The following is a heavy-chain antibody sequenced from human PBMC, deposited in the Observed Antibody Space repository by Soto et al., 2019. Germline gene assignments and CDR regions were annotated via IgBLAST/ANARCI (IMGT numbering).Heavy chain of an antibody. CDR3: ARDAYSSGWPPYYYYGMDV. CDR1: GFTFISYW. Sequence: PWGSLRLSCAASGFTFISYWMICFRQSPFKWLEWVANIKQDGSEKYYVDSVKGRFTISRDNAKNSLYLQMNSLRAEDTAVYYCARDAYSSGWPPYYYYGMDVWGQGTTVTVSS. J-gene: IGHJ6*02. D-gene: IGHD6-19*01. V-gene: IGHV3-7*01. CDR2: IKQDGSEK.